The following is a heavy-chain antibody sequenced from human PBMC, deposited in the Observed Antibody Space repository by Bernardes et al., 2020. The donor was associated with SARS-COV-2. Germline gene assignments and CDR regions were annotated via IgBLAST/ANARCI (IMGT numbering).Heavy chain of an antibody. D-gene: IGHD6-13*01. CDR1: GGSVTSYY. Sequence: SETLSLTCTVSGGSVTSYYCTWIRQPPGKGLEWIGDIYYSGGTNYNPSLKSRVSISGDTSKNQFSLKLSSVTAEDTAVYYCVRKIYSSSWYWDSWGQGTLVTVSS. CDR3: VRKIYSSSWYWDS. CDR2: IYYSGGT. V-gene: IGHV4-59*02. J-gene: IGHJ4*02.